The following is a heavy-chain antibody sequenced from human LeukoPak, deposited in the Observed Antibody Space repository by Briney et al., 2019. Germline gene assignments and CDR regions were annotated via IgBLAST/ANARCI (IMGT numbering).Heavy chain of an antibody. CDR3: ASVGYGDYV. Sequence: SETLSLTCTVSGGSISGSSYYWGWIRQPPGKGLEWIGSIYYSGSTNYNPSLKSRVTISVDTSKNQFSLKLSSVTAADTAVYYCASVGYGDYVWGQGTLVTVSS. D-gene: IGHD4-17*01. J-gene: IGHJ4*02. CDR2: IYYSGST. V-gene: IGHV4-39*07. CDR1: GGSISGSSYY.